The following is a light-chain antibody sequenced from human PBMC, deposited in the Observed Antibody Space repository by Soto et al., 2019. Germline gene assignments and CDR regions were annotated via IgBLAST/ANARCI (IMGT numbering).Light chain of an antibody. CDR1: SSDVGGYNY. CDR3: SSYAGSNNFV. V-gene: IGLV2-8*01. J-gene: IGLJ1*01. CDR2: EVS. Sequence: QIVLTPPPSAVGSSGEAVTFSCTGTSSDVGGYNYVSWYQQHPGKAPKLMIYEVSKRPSGVPDRFSGSKSGNTASLTVSGLQAEDEADYYCSSYAGSNNFVFGTGTKVTVL.